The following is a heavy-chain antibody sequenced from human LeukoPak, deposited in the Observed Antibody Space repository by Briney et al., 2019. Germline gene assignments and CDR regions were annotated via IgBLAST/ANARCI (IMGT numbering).Heavy chain of an antibody. Sequence: HPGGSLRLSCAASGFTFTTYWMGWVRQAPGKGLEWVAKIKQDGSEKYYVDSVKGRFTISRDNAKNSLSLQMNSLRAEDTAVYYCARDLYMVRGVIIPSCFDYWGQGTPVTVSS. CDR3: ARDLYMVRGVIIPSCFDY. J-gene: IGHJ4*02. D-gene: IGHD3-10*01. CDR2: IKQDGSEK. CDR1: GFTFTTYW. V-gene: IGHV3-7*01.